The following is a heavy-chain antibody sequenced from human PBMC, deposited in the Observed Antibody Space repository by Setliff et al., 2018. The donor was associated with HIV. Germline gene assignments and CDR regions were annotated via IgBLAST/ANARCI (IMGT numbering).Heavy chain of an antibody. CDR1: GGSITRRTNNY. V-gene: IGHV4-39*01. D-gene: IGHD4-17*01. J-gene: IGHJ5*02. CDR3: ERPYGGRGGGAWFDP. CDR2: MIYGGDT. Sequence: SETLSLTCTVSGGSITRRTNNYWGWIRQPPGQGLEWIGSMIYGGDTFYNPSLKSRVTISVDTSKSQVTLRLISVTAADTSVYYCERPYGGRGGGAWFDPWGQGILVTVSS.